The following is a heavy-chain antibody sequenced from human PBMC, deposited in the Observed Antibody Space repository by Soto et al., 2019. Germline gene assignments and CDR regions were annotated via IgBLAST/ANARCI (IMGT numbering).Heavy chain of an antibody. Sequence: PGGSLRLSCAASGFTFSSYWMHWVRQAPGKGLVWVSHINSDGSSTTYADSVKGRFTISRDNTKNTLYLQMNSLRAEDTAVYYCARGWAEGAGDYWGQGTLVTVSS. CDR1: GFTFSSYW. CDR2: INSDGSST. CDR3: ARGWAEGAGDY. V-gene: IGHV3-74*01. J-gene: IGHJ4*02. D-gene: IGHD6-19*01.